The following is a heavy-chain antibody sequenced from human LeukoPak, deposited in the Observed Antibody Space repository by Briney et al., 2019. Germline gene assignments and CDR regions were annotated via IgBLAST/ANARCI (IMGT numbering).Heavy chain of an antibody. CDR2: IKQDGSEK. V-gene: IGHV3-7*01. Sequence: GGSLRLSCAASGFTFSSYAMSWVRQAPGKGLEWVANIKQDGSEKYYVDSVKGRFTISRDNAKNSLYLQMNSLRAEDTAVYYCARRGYYFDYWGQGTLVTVSS. J-gene: IGHJ4*02. CDR1: GFTFSSYA. CDR3: ARRGYYFDY.